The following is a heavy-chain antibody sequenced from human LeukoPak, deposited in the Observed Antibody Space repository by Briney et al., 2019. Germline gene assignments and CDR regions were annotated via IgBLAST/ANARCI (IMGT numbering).Heavy chain of an antibody. D-gene: IGHD3-22*01. CDR1: GFTFSSYA. CDR3: ARRPSITMIVVGTYYFDY. CDR2: ISYDGSNK. J-gene: IGHJ4*02. V-gene: IGHV3-30-3*01. Sequence: GGSLRLSCAASGFTFSSYAMHWVRQAPGKGLEWVAVISYDGSNKYYADSVKGRFTISRDNSKNTLYLQMNSLRAEDTAVYYCARRPSITMIVVGTYYFDYWGQGTLVTVSS.